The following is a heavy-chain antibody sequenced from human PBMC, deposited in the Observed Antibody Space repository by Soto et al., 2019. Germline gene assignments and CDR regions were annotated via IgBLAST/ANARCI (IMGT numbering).Heavy chain of an antibody. CDR3: ARVRGTISEEENYYYYGMDV. J-gene: IGHJ6*02. Sequence: ASVKVSCKASGYTFTGYYMHWVRQAPGQGLEWMGWINPNSGGTNYAQKFQGWVTMTRDTSISTAYMELSRLRSDDTAVYYCARVRGTISEEENYYYYGMDVWGQGTTVTVSS. CDR1: GYTFTGYY. CDR2: INPNSGGT. D-gene: IGHD2-8*01. V-gene: IGHV1-2*04.